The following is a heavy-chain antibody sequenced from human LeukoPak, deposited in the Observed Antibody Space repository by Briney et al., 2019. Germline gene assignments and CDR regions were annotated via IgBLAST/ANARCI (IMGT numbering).Heavy chain of an antibody. CDR3: AKETIPVGGPNYFDY. CDR1: GLTFSNFG. Sequence: GGSLRLSCAASGLTFSNFGMHWVRQAPGKGPARVAVISYDGTLQFYAGSVKGRFTISRDNSKNTLYLQMNSLRAEDTALYYCAKETIPVGGPNYFDYWGQGILVTVSS. CDR2: ISYDGTLQ. D-gene: IGHD6-19*01. V-gene: IGHV3-30*18. J-gene: IGHJ4*02.